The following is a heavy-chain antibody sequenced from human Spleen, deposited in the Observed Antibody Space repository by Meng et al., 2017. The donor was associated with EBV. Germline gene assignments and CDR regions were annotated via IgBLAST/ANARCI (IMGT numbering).Heavy chain of an antibody. CDR1: VYSFIIYA. CDR3: ARQPSDGSH. J-gene: IGHJ4*02. D-gene: IGHD3-10*01. Sequence: GTERKKPGALVKITCKASVYSFIIYAMSGARQAPGQWLEWMGWISGGKGDIRYSQKFQAKVTITSDTSATTDYMELTNLTLEDTAVYYCARQPSDGSHWGQGTLVTVSS. CDR2: ISGGKGDI. V-gene: IGHV1-3*01.